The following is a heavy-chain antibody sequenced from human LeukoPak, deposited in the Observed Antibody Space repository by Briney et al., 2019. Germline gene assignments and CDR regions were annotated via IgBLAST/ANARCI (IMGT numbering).Heavy chain of an antibody. D-gene: IGHD4-17*01. V-gene: IGHV1-2*06. CDR2: INPNSGGT. CDR1: GYTFTGYY. Sequence: ASVKVSCKASGYTFTGYYMHWLRQAPGQGLEWMGRINPNSGGTNYAQKFQGRVTMTRDTSISTAYMELSRLRSDDTAVYYCARAGGPTVTKYYFDYWGQGTLVTVSS. CDR3: ARAGGPTVTKYYFDY. J-gene: IGHJ4*02.